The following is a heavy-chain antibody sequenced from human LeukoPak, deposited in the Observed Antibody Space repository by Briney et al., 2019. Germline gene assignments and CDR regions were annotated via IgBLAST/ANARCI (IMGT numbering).Heavy chain of an antibody. CDR2: MNPNSGNT. CDR1: GYTFTSYD. D-gene: IGHD2-15*01. J-gene: IGHJ4*02. V-gene: IGHV1-8*01. CDR3: ARVHCSGGSCYSRLAPAAGYRYYFDY. Sequence: ASVKVSCKASGYTFTSYDINWVRQATGQGLEWMGWMNPNSGNTGYAQKFQGRVTMTRNTSISTAYMELSSLRSEDTAVYYCARVHCSGGSCYSRLAPAAGYRYYFDYWGQGTLVTVSS.